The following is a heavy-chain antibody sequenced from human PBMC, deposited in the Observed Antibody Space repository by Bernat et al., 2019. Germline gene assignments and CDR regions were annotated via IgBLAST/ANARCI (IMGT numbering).Heavy chain of an antibody. CDR1: GFSLSNARMG. Sequence: QVTLKESGPVLVKPTETLTLTCTVSGFSLSNARMGVSWIRQPPGKALEWLAHIFSNDEKSYSTSLKSRLTISKDTSKSQVVLTMTNMDPVDTATYYCARIIESGSYCGPNYFDYWGQGTLVTVSS. V-gene: IGHV2-26*01. J-gene: IGHJ4*02. CDR2: IFSNDEK. CDR3: ARIIESGSYCGPNYFDY. D-gene: IGHD1-26*01.